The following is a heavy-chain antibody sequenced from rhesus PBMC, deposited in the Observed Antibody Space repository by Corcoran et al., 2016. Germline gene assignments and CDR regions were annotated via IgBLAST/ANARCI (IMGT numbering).Heavy chain of an antibody. D-gene: IGHD1-38*01. CDR1: GGSINTYNW. J-gene: IGHJ3*01. V-gene: IGHV4-65*02. CDR2: IGGDRVGI. CDR3: ARHCGPGGAFDF. Sequence: QVQLQESGPGLVKPSETLSLTCSVSGGSINTYNWWTWNRQSPGKGLEWIGNIGGDRVGINYTPSLMSRVSISNDTSQSHFSLKLTSVTAADTAVYYCARHCGPGGAFDFWGQGLRVIVSS.